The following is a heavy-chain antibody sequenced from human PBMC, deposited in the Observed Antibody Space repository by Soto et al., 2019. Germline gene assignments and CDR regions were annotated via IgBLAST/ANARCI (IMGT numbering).Heavy chain of an antibody. D-gene: IGHD6-6*01. CDR3: ASGVYSSSSMYYYCGMDV. Sequence: SETLSLTCAVSGGSISSSNWWSWVRQPPGKGLEWIGEIYHSGRTNYNPSLKSRVTISVDKSKNQFSLNLSSVTAADTAVYYCASGVYSSSSMYYYCGMDVWGQGTRVTVSS. J-gene: IGHJ6*02. CDR1: GGSISSSNW. V-gene: IGHV4-4*02. CDR2: IYHSGRT.